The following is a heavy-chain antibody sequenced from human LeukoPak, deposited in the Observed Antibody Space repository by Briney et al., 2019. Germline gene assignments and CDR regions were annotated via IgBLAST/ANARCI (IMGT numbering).Heavy chain of an antibody. J-gene: IGHJ5*02. Sequence: PGGSLRLSCAAPGFTFSSYAMSWVRQAPGKGLEWVSAISGSGGSTYYADSVKGRFTISRDNSKNTLYLQMNSLRAEDTAVYYCAKALGGPPTIFGVVTPFDPWGQGTLVTVSS. CDR2: ISGSGGST. CDR1: GFTFSSYA. CDR3: AKALGGPPTIFGVVTPFDP. V-gene: IGHV3-23*01. D-gene: IGHD3-3*01.